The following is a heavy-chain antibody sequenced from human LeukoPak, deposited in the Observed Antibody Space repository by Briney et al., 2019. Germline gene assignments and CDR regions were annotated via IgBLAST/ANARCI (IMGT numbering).Heavy chain of an antibody. CDR2: IINSGGST. J-gene: IGHJ4*02. CDR1: GFSFSSIA. V-gene: IGHV3-23*01. D-gene: IGHD4-17*01. Sequence: GGSLRLSXAASGFSFSSIAMSWLRQAPGKGLEWVSAIINSGGSTYYADSVKGRFTISRDNSRNTLYLQMNSLRAEDTALYYCAKDIYGDYGGLDYWGQGTLVTVSS. CDR3: AKDIYGDYGGLDY.